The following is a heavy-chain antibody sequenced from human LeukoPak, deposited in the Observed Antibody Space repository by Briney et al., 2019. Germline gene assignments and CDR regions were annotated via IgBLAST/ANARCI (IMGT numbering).Heavy chain of an antibody. J-gene: IGHJ4*02. CDR3: ARDGGSSSELDY. CDR2: IIPILGIA. CDR1: GGTFSSYA. D-gene: IGHD6-6*01. Sequence: SVKVSCKASGGTFSSYAISWVRQAPGQGLEWMGRIIPILGIANYAQKFQGRVTITADESTSTAYMELSSLRSEDTAVYYCARDGGSSSELDYWGQGTLVTVSS. V-gene: IGHV1-69*04.